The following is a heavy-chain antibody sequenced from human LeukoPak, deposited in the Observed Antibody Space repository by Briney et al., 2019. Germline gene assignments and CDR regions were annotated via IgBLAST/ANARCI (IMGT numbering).Heavy chain of an antibody. CDR2: IYYSGST. Sequence: TSETLSLTCTVSGGSISSYYWSWIRQPPGKGLEWIGYIYYSGSTNYNPSLKSRVTISVDTSKNQFSLKLSSVTAADTAVYYCARSEHILNWFDPWGQGTLVTVSS. V-gene: IGHV4-59*08. CDR1: GGSISSYY. J-gene: IGHJ5*02. CDR3: ARSEHILNWFDP. D-gene: IGHD2-21*01.